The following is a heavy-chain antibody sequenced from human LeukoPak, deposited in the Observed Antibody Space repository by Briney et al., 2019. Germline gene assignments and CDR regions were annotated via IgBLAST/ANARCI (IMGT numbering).Heavy chain of an antibody. CDR2: IRYDGTNK. V-gene: IGHV3-30*02. CDR1: GFTFSSYW. Sequence: PPGGSLRLSCAASGFTFSSYWMSWVRQAPGKGLEWVAFIRYDGTNKYYADSVKGRFTISRDNSKNTLYLQMNSLRAEDTAVYYCAKLTVPLDAFDIWGQGTMVTVSS. D-gene: IGHD1-1*01. CDR3: AKLTVPLDAFDI. J-gene: IGHJ3*02.